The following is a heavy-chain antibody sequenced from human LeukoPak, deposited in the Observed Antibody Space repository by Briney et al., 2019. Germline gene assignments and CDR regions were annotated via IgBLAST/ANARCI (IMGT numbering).Heavy chain of an antibody. Sequence: SETLSLTCTVSGGSINSHYWGWIRQPPGKALEWIGHIFYSGSTKYKPSLKSRVTISIDRSNNQFSLKLRSVTAADTAVYYCARAGPWQIDPWGQGTLVTVSS. J-gene: IGHJ5*02. D-gene: IGHD3-10*01. V-gene: IGHV4-59*11. CDR3: ARAGPWQIDP. CDR1: GGSINSHY. CDR2: IFYSGST.